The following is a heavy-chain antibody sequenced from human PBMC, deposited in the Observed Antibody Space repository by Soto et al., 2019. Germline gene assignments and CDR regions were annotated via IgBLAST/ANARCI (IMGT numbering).Heavy chain of an antibody. CDR1: GFTFSSYA. Sequence: QVQLVESGGGVVQPGRSLRLSCAASGFTFSSYAMHWVRQAPGKGLDWVAVISYDGSNKYYADSVKGRFTISRDNSNNTLYLQMNSLRAEDTAVYYCERDLRSDYYFDYWGQGTLVTVSS. D-gene: IGHD2-21*02. CDR3: ERDLRSDYYFDY. J-gene: IGHJ4*02. CDR2: ISYDGSNK. V-gene: IGHV3-30-3*01.